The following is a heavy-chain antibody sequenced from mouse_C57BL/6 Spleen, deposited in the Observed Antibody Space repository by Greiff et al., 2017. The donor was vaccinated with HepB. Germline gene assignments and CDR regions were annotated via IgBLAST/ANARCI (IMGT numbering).Heavy chain of an antibody. D-gene: IGHD2-5*01. CDR3: ARDSKYVDYAMDY. CDR2: IHPNSGST. V-gene: IGHV1-64*01. CDR1: GYTFTSYW. J-gene: IGHJ4*01. Sequence: QVQLQQPGAELVKPGASVKLSCKASGYTFTSYWMHWVKQRPGQGLEWIGMIHPNSGSTNYNEKFKSKATLTVDKSSSTAYMQLSSLTSEDSAVYYCARDSKYVDYAMDYWGQGTSVTVSS.